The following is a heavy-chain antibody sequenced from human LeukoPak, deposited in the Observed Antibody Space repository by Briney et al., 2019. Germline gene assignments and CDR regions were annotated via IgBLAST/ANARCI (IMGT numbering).Heavy chain of an antibody. J-gene: IGHJ4*02. Sequence: SETLSLTCTVSGGSISSGGYYWSWLRQHPGKGLQWIGYIYYSGSTYYNPSLKSRLTISVDTSKNQFSLTLSSVTAADTALYYCARDTGGDGYSFVYWGQGILVTVSS. V-gene: IGHV4-31*02. CDR2: IYYSGST. CDR3: ARDTGGDGYSFVY. D-gene: IGHD5-24*01. CDR1: GGSISSGGYY.